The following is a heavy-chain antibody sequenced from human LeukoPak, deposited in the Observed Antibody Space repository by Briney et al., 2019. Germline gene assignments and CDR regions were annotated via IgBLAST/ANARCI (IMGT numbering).Heavy chain of an antibody. Sequence: PSETVSLTCAVYGGSFSGYYWSWIRQPPGKGLEWIGEINHSGSTNYNPSLKSRVTISVDTSKNQFSLKLSSVTAADTAVYYCARQFSYSSRWPIHYYYHMDVWGKGTTVTISS. V-gene: IGHV4-34*01. CDR1: GGSFSGYY. D-gene: IGHD6-13*01. J-gene: IGHJ6*03. CDR3: ARQFSYSSRWPIHYYYHMDV. CDR2: INHSGST.